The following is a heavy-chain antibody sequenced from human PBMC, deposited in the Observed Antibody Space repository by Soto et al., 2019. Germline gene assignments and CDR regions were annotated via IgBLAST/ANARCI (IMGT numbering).Heavy chain of an antibody. J-gene: IGHJ6*02. CDR1: GYTFTSYG. V-gene: IGHV1-18*01. CDR3: ASFSKVYYYYGMDV. CDR2: ISAYNGNT. Sequence: GASVKVSCKASGYTFTSYGISWVRQAPGQGLEWMGWISAYNGNTEYSQKFQGRVTITRDTSASTAYMELSSLRSEDTAVYYCASFSKVYYYYGMDVWGQGTTVTSP.